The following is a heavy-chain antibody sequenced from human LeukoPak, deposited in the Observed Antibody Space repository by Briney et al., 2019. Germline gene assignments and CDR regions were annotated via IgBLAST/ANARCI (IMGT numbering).Heavy chain of an antibody. Sequence: SVKVSCKASGGTFSSYAISWVRQAPGQGLEWMGGIIPIFGTANYAQKFKGRVTITADESTSKAYMELSSLRSEDTAVYYCAAELYSGTYGRCCSFAFWGQGTPVTVSS. CDR3: AAELYSGTYGRCCSFAF. CDR2: IIPIFGTA. D-gene: IGHD1-26*01. V-gene: IGHV1-69*01. CDR1: GGTFSSYA. J-gene: IGHJ4*02.